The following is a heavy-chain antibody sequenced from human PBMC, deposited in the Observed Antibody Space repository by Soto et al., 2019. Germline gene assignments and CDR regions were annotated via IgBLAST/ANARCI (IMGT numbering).Heavy chain of an antibody. Sequence: ASVKVSCKASGYTFTSYGISWVRQAPGQGLEWMGWISAYNGNTNYAQKLQGRVTMTTDTSTSTAYMELRSLRSDDTAVYYCAKLRFLEWLSYNWFDPWGQGTLVTVSS. J-gene: IGHJ5*02. CDR3: AKLRFLEWLSYNWFDP. D-gene: IGHD3-3*01. CDR1: GYTFTSYG. V-gene: IGHV1-18*01. CDR2: ISAYNGNT.